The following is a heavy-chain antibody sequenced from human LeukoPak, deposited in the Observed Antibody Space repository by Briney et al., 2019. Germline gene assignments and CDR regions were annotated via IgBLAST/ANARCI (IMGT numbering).Heavy chain of an antibody. CDR1: GFTFSSYA. CDR3: AREGQCSGGTCYSGLDY. D-gene: IGHD2-15*01. V-gene: IGHV3-30*04. J-gene: IGHJ4*02. CDR2: FSSDGSSK. Sequence: SGRSLRLSCAASGFTFSSYAMHWVRQAPGKGLEWVAIFSSDGSSKFCADSVKGRFTISRDNSKNTLYLQTNSLRADDTAVFYCAREGQCSGGTCYSGLDYWGQGTLVTVSS.